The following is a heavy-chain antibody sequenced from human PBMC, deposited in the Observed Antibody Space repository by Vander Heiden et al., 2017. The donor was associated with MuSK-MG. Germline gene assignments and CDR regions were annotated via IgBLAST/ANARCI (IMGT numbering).Heavy chain of an antibody. J-gene: IGHJ4*02. CDR2: VWSEGSNK. D-gene: IGHD2-15*01. CDR1: GFTFDRYN. V-gene: IGHV3-33*01. Sequence: QERLVESGGGVVPPGGSLRLSCSASGFTFDRYNMHWVRQAPGKGPEWLGIVWSEGSNKYYADSVEGRFFISRDNSKNILYLQLNSLSVEDTALYYCARQGLTYSEEVTGFDHWGQGTLVSVST. CDR3: ARQGLTYSEEVTGFDH.